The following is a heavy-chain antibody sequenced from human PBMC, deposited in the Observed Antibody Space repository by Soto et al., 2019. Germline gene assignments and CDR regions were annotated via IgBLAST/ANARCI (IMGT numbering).Heavy chain of an antibody. D-gene: IGHD6-13*01. CDR3: ATCIAAGGLLYYFDC. V-gene: IGHV3-30-3*01. CDR1: GFTFSSYT. J-gene: IGHJ4*02. Sequence: QVQLVESEGGVVQPGRSLRLSCAASGFTFSSYTMHWVRQAPGKGLEWVALISYDGSHKYYPDSVKGRFTISRDNSKNTLYLQMNSLTTEDTAVYYCATCIAAGGLLYYFDCWGQGTLVTVSS. CDR2: ISYDGSHK.